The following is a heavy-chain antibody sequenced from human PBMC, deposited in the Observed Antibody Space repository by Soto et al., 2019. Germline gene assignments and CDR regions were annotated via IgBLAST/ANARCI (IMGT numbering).Heavy chain of an antibody. CDR3: AKDSWYYDILTGSLKAPAYYYGMDV. CDR1: GFIFTDYA. CDR2: LSGNGGST. V-gene: IGHV3-23*01. J-gene: IGHJ6*02. Sequence: GGSLRLSCAASGFIFTDYAMSWVRQAPGKGLEWVSSLSGNGGSTYYANSVTGRFTISRDNSKNTLYLQMNSLRAEDTAVYYCAKDSWYYDILTGSLKAPAYYYGMDVWGQGTNVTVS. D-gene: IGHD3-9*01.